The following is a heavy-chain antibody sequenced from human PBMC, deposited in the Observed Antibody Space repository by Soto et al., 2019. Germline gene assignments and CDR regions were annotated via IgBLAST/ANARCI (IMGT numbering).Heavy chain of an antibody. V-gene: IGHV3-23*01. CDR3: AKDLHGSLYYFDY. CDR1: GFTFSSYA. CDR2: ISGSGGST. J-gene: IGHJ4*02. D-gene: IGHD3-10*01. Sequence: GGSLRLSCGASGFTFSSYAMSWVRQAPGKGLEWVSAISGSGGSTYYADSVKGRFTISRGNSKNTLYLQMNSLRAEDTAVYYCAKDLHGSLYYFDYWGQGTLVTVSS.